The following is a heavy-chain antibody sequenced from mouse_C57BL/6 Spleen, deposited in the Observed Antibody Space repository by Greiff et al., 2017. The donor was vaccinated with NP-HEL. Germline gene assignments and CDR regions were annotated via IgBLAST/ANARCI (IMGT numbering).Heavy chain of an antibody. CDR3: ARESSNYPLDY. Sequence: EVQVVESGGGLVKPGGSLKLSCAASGFTFSSYAMSWVRQTPEKRLEWVATISDGGSYTYYPDNVKGRFTISRDNAKNNLYLQMSHLKSEDTAMYYCARESSNYPLDYWGQGTTLTVSS. D-gene: IGHD2-5*01. CDR2: ISDGGSYT. CDR1: GFTFSSYA. V-gene: IGHV5-4*01. J-gene: IGHJ2*01.